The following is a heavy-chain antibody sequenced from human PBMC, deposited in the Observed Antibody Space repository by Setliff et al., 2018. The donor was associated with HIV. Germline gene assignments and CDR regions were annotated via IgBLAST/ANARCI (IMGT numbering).Heavy chain of an antibody. D-gene: IGHD6-13*01. J-gene: IGHJ2*01. CDR1: GYTLTELS. CDR3: ATVRDKGAAAGTAYDWYFDL. V-gene: IGHV1-24*01. Sequence: GASVKVSCKVSGYTLTELSVHWVRQAPGKGLEWMGGFDPEDGETIYAQKFQGRVTMTEDTSTDTAYMDLSSLKSEDTAVYYCATVRDKGAAAGTAYDWYFDLWGRGTLVTVSS. CDR2: FDPEDGET.